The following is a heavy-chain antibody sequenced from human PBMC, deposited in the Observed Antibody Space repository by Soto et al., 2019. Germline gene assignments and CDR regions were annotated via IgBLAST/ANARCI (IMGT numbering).Heavy chain of an antibody. CDR1: GFTFSSYS. D-gene: IGHD1-26*01. V-gene: IGHV3-48*02. J-gene: IGHJ6*02. CDR2: ISSSSSTI. CDR3: ARDLAPHSGSYHYYYYGMDV. Sequence: EVQLVESGGGLVQPGGSLRLSCAASGFTFSSYSMNWVRQAPGKGLEWVSYISSSSSTIYYADSVKGRFTISRDNAKNSLYLQMNSLRDEDTAVYYCARDLAPHSGSYHYYYYGMDVWGQGTTVTVSS.